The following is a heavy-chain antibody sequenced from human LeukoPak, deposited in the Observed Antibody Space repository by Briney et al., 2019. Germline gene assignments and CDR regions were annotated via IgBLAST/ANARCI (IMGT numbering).Heavy chain of an antibody. J-gene: IGHJ3*02. CDR2: IYYSGST. CDR1: GGSISSYY. CDR3: ARANYYDSSGYYYDSAFDI. D-gene: IGHD3-22*01. Sequence: PSETLSLTCTVSGGSISSYYWSWIRQPPGKGLEWIGYIYYSGSTNYNPSLKSRVTISVDTSKNQFSLKLSSVTAADTAVYYCARANYYDSSGYYYDSAFDIWGQGTMVTVSS. V-gene: IGHV4-59*01.